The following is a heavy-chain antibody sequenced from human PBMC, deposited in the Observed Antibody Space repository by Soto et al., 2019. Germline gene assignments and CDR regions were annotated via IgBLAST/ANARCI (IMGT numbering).Heavy chain of an antibody. CDR1: GGSFSGYY. J-gene: IGHJ6*02. V-gene: IGHV4-34*01. D-gene: IGHD2-2*01. Sequence: SETLSLTCAVYGGSFSGYYWSWIRQPPGKGMGWIGEINHSGSTNYNPSLKSQATISLETSKNQFSLRLSSVTAADTAVYYCARGGYQLLSGYYYGMNLWGRGTTVTAS. CDR2: INHSGST. CDR3: ARGGYQLLSGYYYGMNL.